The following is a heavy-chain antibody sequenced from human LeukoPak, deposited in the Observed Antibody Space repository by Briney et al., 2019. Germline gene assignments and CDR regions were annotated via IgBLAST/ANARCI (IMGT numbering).Heavy chain of an antibody. V-gene: IGHV3-23*01. J-gene: IGHJ4*02. Sequence: GGSLRLSCAASGFTFSSYWMNWVRQAPGKGLEWVSGISGSAKSTYYADSVKGRFTISRDNSKNTMYLQMKSLRAEDTAEYFCAKDGYYYDSSGYYDGGYFDYWGQGTLVTVSS. CDR2: ISGSAKST. CDR3: AKDGYYYDSSGYYDGGYFDY. CDR1: GFTFSSYW. D-gene: IGHD3-22*01.